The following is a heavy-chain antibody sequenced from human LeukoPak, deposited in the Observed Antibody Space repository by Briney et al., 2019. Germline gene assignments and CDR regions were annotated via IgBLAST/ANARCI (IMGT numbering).Heavy chain of an antibody. V-gene: IGHV3-33*08. D-gene: IGHD2-15*01. CDR3: ARAGYCSGGSCYGFDY. CDR1: GFTFSNFG. J-gene: IGHJ4*02. Sequence: GGSLRLSCAASGFTFSNFGMHWVRQAPGKGLEWVAVTWYDGSNKYYADSVKGRFTISRDNSKNTLYLQMNSLRAEDTAVYYCARAGYCSGGSCYGFDYWGQGTLVTVSS. CDR2: TWYDGSNK.